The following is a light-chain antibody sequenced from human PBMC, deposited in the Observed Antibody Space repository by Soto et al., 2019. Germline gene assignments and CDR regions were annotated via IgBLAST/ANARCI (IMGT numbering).Light chain of an antibody. CDR2: EVG. V-gene: IGLV2-14*01. J-gene: IGLJ1*01. CDR1: SSDVGGHNH. Sequence: QSALTQPASVSGSPGQSITISCTGSSSDVGGHNHVSWYQQHPGKAPKLIIYEVGNWPSGVSNRFSGSKSGNTASLAISGFQAEYEADYYCNSYTSSSTHVFGAGTKLTVL. CDR3: NSYTSSSTHV.